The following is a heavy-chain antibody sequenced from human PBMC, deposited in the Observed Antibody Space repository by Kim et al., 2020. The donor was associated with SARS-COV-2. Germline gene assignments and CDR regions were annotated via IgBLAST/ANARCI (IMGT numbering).Heavy chain of an antibody. D-gene: IGHD3-10*01. CDR2: ISSSSSYI. J-gene: IGHJ4*02. V-gene: IGHV3-21*01. CDR3: ARDPITMVRGDPRNGY. CDR1: GFTFSSYS. Sequence: GGSLRLSCAASGFTFSSYSMNWVRQAPGKGLEWVSSISSSSSYIYYADSVKGRFTISRDNAKNSLYLQMNSLRAEDTAVYYCARDPITMVRGDPRNGYWGQGTLVTVSS.